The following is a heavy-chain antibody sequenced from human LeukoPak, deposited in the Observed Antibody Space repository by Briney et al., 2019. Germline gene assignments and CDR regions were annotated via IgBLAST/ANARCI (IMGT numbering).Heavy chain of an antibody. V-gene: IGHV4-59*08. CDR3: ARQMPWRDDYGDYAYYFDY. J-gene: IGHJ4*02. D-gene: IGHD4-17*01. Sequence: PSETLSLTGTVSGGSISSYYWSWIRQPREKGLEWIGYIYYSGSTNYNPSLKSRVTISVDTSKNQFSLKLSSVTAADTAVYYCARQMPWRDDYGDYAYYFDYWGQGTLVTVSS. CDR1: GGSISSYY. CDR2: IYYSGST.